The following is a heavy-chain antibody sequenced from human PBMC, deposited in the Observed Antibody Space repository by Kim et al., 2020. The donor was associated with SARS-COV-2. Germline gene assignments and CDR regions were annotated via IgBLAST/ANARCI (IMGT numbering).Heavy chain of an antibody. D-gene: IGHD1-26*01. J-gene: IGHJ4*02. V-gene: IGHV3-30*02. Sequence: AESGKGRFTISRDNSKTPLYLRMNRLGAEDTAVYYCAKGASGSYSSYFDYWGQGTLVTVSS. CDR3: AKGASGSYSSYFDY.